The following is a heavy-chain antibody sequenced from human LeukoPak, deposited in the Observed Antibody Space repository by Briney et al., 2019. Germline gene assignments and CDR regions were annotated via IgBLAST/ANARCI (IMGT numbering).Heavy chain of an antibody. CDR3: ASRRFGGNWFDP. Sequence: ASVKVSCKASGYTFTSYDINWVRQATGQGLEWMGWMNPNSGNTGYAQKFQGRVTMTRNTSISTAYMGLSSLRSEDTAVYYCASRRFGGNWFDPWGQGTLVTVSS. CDR2: MNPNSGNT. J-gene: IGHJ5*02. CDR1: GYTFTSYD. V-gene: IGHV1-8*01. D-gene: IGHD3-16*01.